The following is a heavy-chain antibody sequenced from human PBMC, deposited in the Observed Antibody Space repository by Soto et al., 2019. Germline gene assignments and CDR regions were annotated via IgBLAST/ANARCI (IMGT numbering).Heavy chain of an antibody. CDR3: ASRHPYCSSTTCYDP. Sequence: EVQLLESGGGLVQPGGSLRLSCAASGFTFSSYAMNWVRQTPGKGLEWVSGISGNGVTTYYADSVKGRFTISRDNSENTLYLQMNSLRAEDTDVYFCASRHPYCSSTTCYDPWGQGTLVTVSS. D-gene: IGHD2-2*01. V-gene: IGHV3-23*01. CDR2: ISGNGVTT. J-gene: IGHJ5*02. CDR1: GFTFSSYA.